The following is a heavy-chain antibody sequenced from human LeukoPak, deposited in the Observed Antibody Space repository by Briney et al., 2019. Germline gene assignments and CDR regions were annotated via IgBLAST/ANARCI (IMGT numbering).Heavy chain of an antibody. CDR3: ARNQVSQFDY. V-gene: IGHV3-66*01. J-gene: IGHJ4*02. CDR2: IYSDSST. CDR1: GFTVSSNY. Sequence: GGSLRLSCAASGFTVSSNYMSWVRQAPGKGLEWVSVIYSDSSTYYADSVKGRFTISRDNSKNTLYLQMNSLRAEDTAVYYCARNQVSQFDYWGQGTLVTVSS. D-gene: IGHD1-14*01.